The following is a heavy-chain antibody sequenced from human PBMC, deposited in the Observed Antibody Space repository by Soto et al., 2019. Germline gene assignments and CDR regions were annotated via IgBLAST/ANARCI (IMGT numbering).Heavy chain of an antibody. Sequence: SETLSLTCTVSGGSISSSSYYWGWIRQPPGKGLEWIGSIYYSGSTYYNPSLKSRVTISVDTSKNQFSLKLSSVTAADTAVYYCARDRGLYGSGSYPYYYYGMDVWGQGTTVTVSS. CDR3: ARDRGLYGSGSYPYYYYGMDV. V-gene: IGHV4-39*02. CDR2: IYYSGST. J-gene: IGHJ6*02. D-gene: IGHD3-10*01. CDR1: GGSISSSSYY.